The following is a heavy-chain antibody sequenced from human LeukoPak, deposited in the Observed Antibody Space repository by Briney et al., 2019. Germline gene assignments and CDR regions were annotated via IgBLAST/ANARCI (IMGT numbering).Heavy chain of an antibody. J-gene: IGHJ4*02. D-gene: IGHD5-24*01. CDR1: GFTFSSYG. CDR2: IWYDGSNK. V-gene: IGHV3-33*01. CDR3: ARGKGDGYNFSY. Sequence: GRSLRLSCAASGFTFSSYGMHWVRQAPGKGLEWVAVIWYDGSNKYYADSVKGRFTISRDNSKNTLYLQMNSLRAEDTAVYYCARGKGDGYNFSYWGQGTLVTVSS.